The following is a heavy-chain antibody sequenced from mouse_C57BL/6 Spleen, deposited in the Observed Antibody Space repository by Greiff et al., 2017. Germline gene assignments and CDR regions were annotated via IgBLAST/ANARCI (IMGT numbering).Heavy chain of an antibody. Sequence: DVQLQESGPGLVKPSQSLSLTCSVTGYSITSGYYWNWIRQFPGNKLEWMGYISYDGSNNYNPSLKNRISITRDTSKNQFFLKLNSVTTEDTATYYCAREDSYAMDYWGQGTSVTVSS. V-gene: IGHV3-6*01. CDR1: GYSITSGYY. CDR3: AREDSYAMDY. J-gene: IGHJ4*01. CDR2: ISYDGSN.